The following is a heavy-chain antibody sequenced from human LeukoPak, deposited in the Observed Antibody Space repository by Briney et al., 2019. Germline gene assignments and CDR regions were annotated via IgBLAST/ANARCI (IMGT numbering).Heavy chain of an antibody. CDR2: ISGSSSYI. V-gene: IGHV3-21*06. CDR1: GFTFSRYS. J-gene: IGHJ3*02. Sequence: GGSLRLSCAASGFTFSRYSTNWVRQAPGKGLEWVSSISGSSSYIYYTDSVKGRFTISRDNAKNSLYLQMNSLRDEDTAVYYCARDQTPHYYDSSGYYRNDAFDIWGQGTMVTVSS. CDR3: ARDQTPHYYDSSGYYRNDAFDI. D-gene: IGHD3-22*01.